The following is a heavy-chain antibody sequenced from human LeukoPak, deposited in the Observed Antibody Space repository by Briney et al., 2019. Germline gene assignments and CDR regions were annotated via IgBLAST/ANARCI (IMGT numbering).Heavy chain of an antibody. Sequence: GGSLRLSCAASGFTYSTYSMSWVPHAPGKGLESVSAIPGSGGSTYYADSAKGRFTISRDDSKSTLYLQMNSLRAEDTAVYHCVTFYYDSGGSYFHYWGQGTLVTVSS. D-gene: IGHD3-22*01. CDR1: GFTYSTYS. CDR3: VTFYYDSGGSYFHY. V-gene: IGHV3-23*01. J-gene: IGHJ4*02. CDR2: IPGSGGST.